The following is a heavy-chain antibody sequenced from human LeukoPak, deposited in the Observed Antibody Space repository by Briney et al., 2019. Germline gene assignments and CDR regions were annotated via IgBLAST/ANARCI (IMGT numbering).Heavy chain of an antibody. CDR3: ARRRITIFGVARAFDI. CDR1: GGSFSGYY. J-gene: IGHJ3*02. D-gene: IGHD3-3*01. CDR2: INHSGST. V-gene: IGHV4-34*01. Sequence: SETLSLTCAVYGGSFSGYYWSWIRQPPGKGLEWIGEINHSGSTNYNPSLKSRVTISVDTSKNQFSLKLSSVTAADTAVYYCARRRITIFGVARAFDIWGQGTMVTVSS.